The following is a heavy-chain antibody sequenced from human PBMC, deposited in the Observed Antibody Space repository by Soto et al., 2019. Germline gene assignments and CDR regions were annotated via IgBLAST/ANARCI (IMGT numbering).Heavy chain of an antibody. Sequence: EVQLVESGGGLVQPGGSLRLSCAASGFTVSSNYMSWVRQAPGKGLEWVSVIYSGGSTYYADSVKGRFTISRDNSKNTLYLQMNSLRAEDTSVYYCARESLNYDILPGYLGSLRWFDPWGQGTLVTVSS. CDR1: GFTVSSNY. J-gene: IGHJ5*02. V-gene: IGHV3-66*01. CDR3: ARESLNYDILPGYLGSLRWFDP. CDR2: IYSGGST. D-gene: IGHD3-9*01.